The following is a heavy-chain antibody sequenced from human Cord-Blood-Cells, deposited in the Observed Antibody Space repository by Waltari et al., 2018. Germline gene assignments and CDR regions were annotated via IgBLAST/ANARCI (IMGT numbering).Heavy chain of an antibody. Sequence: QVQLQQWGAGLLKPSETLSLTCAVYGGSFSGYYWRWIRQPPGKGLEWIGEINHSGSTNYNPSLKSRVTISVDTSKNQFSLKLSSVTAADTAVYYCARLFLDTAMVTDYYYGMDVWGQGTTVTVSS. V-gene: IGHV4-34*01. CDR2: INHSGST. CDR1: GGSFSGYY. J-gene: IGHJ6*02. CDR3: ARLFLDTAMVTDYYYGMDV. D-gene: IGHD5-18*01.